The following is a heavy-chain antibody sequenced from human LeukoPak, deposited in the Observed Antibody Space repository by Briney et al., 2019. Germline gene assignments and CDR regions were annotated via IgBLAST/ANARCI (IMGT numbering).Heavy chain of an antibody. CDR2: INPNNGGT. J-gene: IGHJ4*02. D-gene: IGHD6-25*01. Sequence: ASVKVSSKASGYTLTEYYMHWVRQAPGQGLEWMGWINPNNGGTNYAQKFQGRVTMTSDTSISTAYMELIRLRSDDTALYYCVRDLGGDVDYWGQGTLVTVSS. V-gene: IGHV1-2*02. CDR3: VRDLGGDVDY. CDR1: GYTLTEYY.